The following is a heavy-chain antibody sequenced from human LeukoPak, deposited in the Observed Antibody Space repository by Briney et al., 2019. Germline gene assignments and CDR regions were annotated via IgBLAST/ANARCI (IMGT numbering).Heavy chain of an antibody. Sequence: GGSLRLSCAASGFTVSSTYMSWVRQAPGKGLEWVANIKQDGSEKYYVDSVKGRFTISRDNAKNSLYLQMNILRAEDTAVYYCARDASPLRGCSSTSCYAEMNYWGQGTLVTVSS. CDR1: GFTVSSTY. J-gene: IGHJ4*02. CDR3: ARDASPLRGCSSTSCYAEMNY. CDR2: IKQDGSEK. D-gene: IGHD2-2*01. V-gene: IGHV3-7*01.